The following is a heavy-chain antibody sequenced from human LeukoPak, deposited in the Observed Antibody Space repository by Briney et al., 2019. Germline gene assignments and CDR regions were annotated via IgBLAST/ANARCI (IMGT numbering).Heavy chain of an antibody. D-gene: IGHD2-2*01. CDR3: ARDSTSWYFDY. CDR2: ISSSGSTI. V-gene: IGHV3-48*03. Sequence: GGSLRLSCAASGFTFSSYEMNWVRQAPGKGLEWVSYISSSGSTIYYADSVKGRFTISRDNAKNSLYLQMNSLRAEDTAVYYCARDSTSWYFDYWGQGTLVTVSS. CDR1: GFTFSSYE. J-gene: IGHJ4*02.